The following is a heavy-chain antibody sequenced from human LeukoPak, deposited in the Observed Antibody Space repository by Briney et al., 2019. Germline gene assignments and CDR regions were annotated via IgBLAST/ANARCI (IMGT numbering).Heavy chain of an antibody. D-gene: IGHD5-12*01. J-gene: IGHJ4*02. V-gene: IGHV4-31*03. CDR1: GGSISSGGYY. Sequence: PSETLSLTCTVSGGSISSGGYYWSWIRQHPGKGLGWIGYTYYSGSTYYNPSLKSRVTISVDTSKNQFSLKLSSVTAADTAVYYCARDSGYDYPWFDYWGQGTLVTVSS. CDR2: TYYSGST. CDR3: ARDSGYDYPWFDY.